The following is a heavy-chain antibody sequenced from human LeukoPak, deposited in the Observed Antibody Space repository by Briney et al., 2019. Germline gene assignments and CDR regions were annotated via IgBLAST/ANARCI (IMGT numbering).Heavy chain of an antibody. Sequence: GGSLRLSRAASGFTFSTYTMYWVRQAPGKGLEYVSAIRSHGLTTFYAKSVEGRFIISRDNSKNTLYLQMGSLRVEDMAVYYCARESVYSYGPPDYWGQGTMVTVSS. J-gene: IGHJ4*02. D-gene: IGHD5-18*01. CDR3: ARESVYSYGPPDY. CDR1: GFTFSTYT. CDR2: IRSHGLTT. V-gene: IGHV3-64*01.